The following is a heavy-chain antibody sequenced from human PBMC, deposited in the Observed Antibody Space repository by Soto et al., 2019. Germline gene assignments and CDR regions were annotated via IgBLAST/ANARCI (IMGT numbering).Heavy chain of an antibody. Sequence: SETLSLTCTVSGGSFSNSNYYWGWIRQSPGKGLEWIGSVYYRGRSYSKSSVKSRVTISVDTSKNQFSLNLNSVTASDTAVYYCVSQRTSVLTQAYFDYWGPGALVTVSS. V-gene: IGHV4-39*01. D-gene: IGHD2-8*01. CDR3: VSQRTSVLTQAYFDY. CDR1: GGSFSNSNYY. CDR2: VYYRGRS. J-gene: IGHJ4*02.